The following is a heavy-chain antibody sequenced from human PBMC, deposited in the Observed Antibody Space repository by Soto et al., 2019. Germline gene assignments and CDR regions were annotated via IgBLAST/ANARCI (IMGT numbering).Heavy chain of an antibody. V-gene: IGHV3-30*18. J-gene: IGHJ6*02. CDR2: ISHDGSNK. D-gene: IGHD6-13*01. CDR3: AKAKYSSSWYSYGMDV. CDR1: GFTFSSYG. Sequence: QVQLVESGGGVVQPGRSLRLSCAASGFTFSSYGTHWVRQAPGKGLEWVAVISHDGSNKYYADSVKGRFTISRDNSKNTLYLQMNSLRAEDTAVYYCAKAKYSSSWYSYGMDVWGQGTTVTVSS.